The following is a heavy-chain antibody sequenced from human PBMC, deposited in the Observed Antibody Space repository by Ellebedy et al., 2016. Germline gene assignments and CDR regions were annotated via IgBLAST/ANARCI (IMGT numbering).Heavy chain of an antibody. CDR2: IYYSGST. CDR1: GGSISSSNW. V-gene: IGHV4-4*02. J-gene: IGHJ6*02. D-gene: IGHD4-17*01. Sequence: SETLSLXXAVSGGSISSSNWWSWVRQPPGKGLEWIGYIYYSGSTNYNPSLKSRVTISVDTSKNQFSLKLSSVTAADTAVYYCARENRRTTVTTFYYGMDVWGQGTTVTVSS. CDR3: ARENRRTTVTTFYYGMDV.